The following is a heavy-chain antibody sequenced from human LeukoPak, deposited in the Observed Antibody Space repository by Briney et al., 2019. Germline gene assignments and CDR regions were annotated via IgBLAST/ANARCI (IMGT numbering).Heavy chain of an antibody. D-gene: IGHD5/OR15-5a*01. CDR1: GGSISGSNNY. V-gene: IGHV4-39*01. Sequence: PSETLSLTCTVSGGSISGSNNYWDWIRQALGKGLEWIGSVYESGSTYYNPSLKSRVTISGDTSKNQSSLKLSSVTAADTAVYFCATGGGLAVSHIWGQGTLVTVSS. J-gene: IGHJ4*02. CDR2: VYESGST. CDR3: ATGGGLAVSHI.